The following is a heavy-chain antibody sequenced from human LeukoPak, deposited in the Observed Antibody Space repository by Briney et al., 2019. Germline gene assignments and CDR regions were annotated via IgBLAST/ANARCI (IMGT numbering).Heavy chain of an antibody. CDR2: IYYSGST. D-gene: IGHD3-22*01. Sequence: PSETLSLTCTVSGGSISSYYWSWIRQPPGKGLEWIGYIYYSGSTNYNPSLKSRVTISVDTSKNQFSLKLSSVTAADTAVYYCARNVNYYDSRGGFLFPNYYYYYMDVWGKGTTVTVSS. CDR3: ARNVNYYDSRGGFLFPNYYYYYMDV. CDR1: GGSISSYY. J-gene: IGHJ6*03. V-gene: IGHV4-59*01.